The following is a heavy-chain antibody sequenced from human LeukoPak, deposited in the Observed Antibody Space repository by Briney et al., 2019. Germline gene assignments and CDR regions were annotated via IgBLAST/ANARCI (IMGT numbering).Heavy chain of an antibody. D-gene: IGHD3-3*01. CDR3: ARGTRITIFGVAYFDY. Sequence: PSETLSLTCSVSSGFISSYYWTWIRQSPGKGLEWIGYIYYTGSTSYNPSLQSRVTISVDTSKNQFSLKLSSVTAADTAVYYCARGTRITIFGVAYFDYWGQGTLVTVSS. CDR1: SGFISSYY. J-gene: IGHJ4*02. CDR2: IYYTGST. V-gene: IGHV4-59*08.